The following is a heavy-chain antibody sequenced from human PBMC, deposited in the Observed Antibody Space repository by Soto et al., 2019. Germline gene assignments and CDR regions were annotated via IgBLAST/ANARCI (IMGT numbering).Heavy chain of an antibody. Sequence: PSETLSLTCTVSGGSISSSGYYWGWIRQPPGKGLEWIGTISYSGSTYYNPSLRNRITISVDTSNNQFSLKLSSVTAVDTAVYFCTRRYSYGSGKYAVDVWGQGTTVTVSS. CDR1: GGSISSSGYY. V-gene: IGHV4-39*01. CDR2: ISYSGST. J-gene: IGHJ6*02. D-gene: IGHD3-10*01. CDR3: TRRYSYGSGKYAVDV.